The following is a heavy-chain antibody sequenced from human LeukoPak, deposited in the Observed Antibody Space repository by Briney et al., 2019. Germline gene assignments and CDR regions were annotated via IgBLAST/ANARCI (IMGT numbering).Heavy chain of an antibody. V-gene: IGHV3-21*01. CDR2: ISSSSSYI. Sequence: PGGSLRLSCAASGFTFSSYSMNWVRQAPGKGLEWVSSISSSSSYIYYADSVKGRFTISRDNAKNSLYLQMNSLRAEDTAVYYCARGSSRPGGNSVRFDYWGQGTLVTVSS. CDR3: ARGSSRPGGNSVRFDY. CDR1: GFTFSSYS. J-gene: IGHJ4*02. D-gene: IGHD4-23*01.